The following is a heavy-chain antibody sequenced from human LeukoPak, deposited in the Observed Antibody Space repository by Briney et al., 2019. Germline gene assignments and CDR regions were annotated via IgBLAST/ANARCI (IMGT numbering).Heavy chain of an antibody. V-gene: IGHV3-7*01. CDR1: GFTFSSFW. J-gene: IGHJ4*02. Sequence: GGSLRLSCAASGFTFSSFWMSWVRQAPGKGLEWVANIRQDGSEKSYVDSVKGRFTISRDNAKNSLYLQMNSLRAEDTAVYYCARVHSSGWYYFDYWGQGTLVTVSS. CDR2: IRQDGSEK. CDR3: ARVHSSGWYYFDY. D-gene: IGHD6-19*01.